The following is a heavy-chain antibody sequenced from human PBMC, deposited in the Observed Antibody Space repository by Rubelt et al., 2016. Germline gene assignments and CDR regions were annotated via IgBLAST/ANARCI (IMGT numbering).Heavy chain of an antibody. CDR1: GGTFSSYA. CDR2: IIPILGIA. V-gene: IGHV1-69*04. CDR3: ARAAVNWNYRVGDAFDI. J-gene: IGHJ3*02. D-gene: IGHD1-7*01. Sequence: QVQLVQSGAEVKKPGSSVKVSCKASGGTFSSYAISWVRQAPGQGLEWMGRIIPILGIANYAQKFQGRGRITADKSTSTAYMELSSLGSEDAAVYYGARAAVNWNYRVGDAFDIWGQGTMVTVSS.